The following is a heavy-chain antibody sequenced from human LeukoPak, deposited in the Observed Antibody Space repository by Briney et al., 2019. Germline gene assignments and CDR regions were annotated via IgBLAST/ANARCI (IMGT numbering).Heavy chain of an antibody. CDR2: INHSGST. CDR3: AREGSGGTIYYFDY. V-gene: IGHV4-39*07. J-gene: IGHJ4*02. Sequence: PSETLSLTCTVSGGSISSSNYYWSWIHQPPGKGLEWIGEINHSGSTNYNPSLKSRVTISVDTSKNQFSLKLSSVTAADTAVYYCAREGSGGTIYYFDYWGQGTLVTVSS. CDR1: GGSISSSNYY. D-gene: IGHD3-9*01.